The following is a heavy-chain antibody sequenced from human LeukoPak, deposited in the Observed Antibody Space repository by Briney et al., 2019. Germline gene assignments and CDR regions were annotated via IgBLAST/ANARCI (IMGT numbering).Heavy chain of an antibody. Sequence: PSEALSLTCTVSGGSISSGSYYWSWIRQPAGKGLEWIGRIYTSGSTNYNPSLKSRVTISVDTSKNQFSLKLSSVTAADTAVYYCAKHYGDYGWDYYYYYYMDVWGKGTTVTVSS. CDR3: AKHYGDYGWDYYYYYYMDV. V-gene: IGHV4-61*02. CDR2: IYTSGST. CDR1: GGSISSGSYY. J-gene: IGHJ6*03. D-gene: IGHD4-17*01.